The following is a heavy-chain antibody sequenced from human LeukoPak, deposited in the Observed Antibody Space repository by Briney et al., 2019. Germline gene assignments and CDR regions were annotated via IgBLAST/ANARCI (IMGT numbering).Heavy chain of an antibody. CDR2: LSGSGITT. CDR1: GFTFSNSA. D-gene: IGHD6-19*01. J-gene: IGHJ4*01. V-gene: IGHV3-23*01. CDR3: AKGIYSSGWGYFDY. Sequence: GGSLRLSCAASGFTFSNSAMSWVRQAPGKGLEWVSTLSGSGITTYYADSVKGRFTISRDNSKNTLYPQMNSLRAEDTAVYYCAKGIYSSGWGYFDYWGHGTLVTVSS.